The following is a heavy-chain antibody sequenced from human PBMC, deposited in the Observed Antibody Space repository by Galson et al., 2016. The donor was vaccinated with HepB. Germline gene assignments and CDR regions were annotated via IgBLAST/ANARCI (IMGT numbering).Heavy chain of an antibody. CDR1: GYTFPNYG. CDR3: ARAVSGSPNWFDP. Sequence: SVKVSCKASGYTFPNYGITWVRQAPGQGLEWMGWISGYNGNTNYAQKVQGRVTMTTDTSTSTAYMELRSLRSDDTAVYYCARAVSGSPNWFDPWGQGTLVTGSS. CDR2: ISGYNGNT. V-gene: IGHV1-18*01. D-gene: IGHD3-10*01. J-gene: IGHJ5*02.